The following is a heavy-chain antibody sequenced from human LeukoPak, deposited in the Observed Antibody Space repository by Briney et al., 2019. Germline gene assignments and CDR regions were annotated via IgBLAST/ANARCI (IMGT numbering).Heavy chain of an antibody. CDR2: ISDRGDST. CDR3: AKGRWGLTINNFDI. J-gene: IGHJ3*02. CDR1: GFTVISYA. Sequence: GGSLRLSCAASGFTVISYAMGWVRQAPGKGLAWVSVISDRGDSTHYADSVKGRFTISRDSSKNTLYLQMNSLRGEDTAVYYCAKGRWGLTINNFDIWGQGTMVTVSS. V-gene: IGHV3-23*01. D-gene: IGHD3-9*01.